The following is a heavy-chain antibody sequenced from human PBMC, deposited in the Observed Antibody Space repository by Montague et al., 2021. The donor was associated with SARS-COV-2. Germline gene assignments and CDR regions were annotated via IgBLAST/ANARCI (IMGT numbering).Heavy chain of an antibody. CDR3: TRDPGYSSGGL. J-gene: IGHJ3*01. D-gene: IGHD3-22*01. CDR1: GFTFRDYA. CDR2: IRSKAYGWTT. V-gene: IGHV3-49*04. Sequence: SLRLSCAGSGFTFRDYALTWVRQAPGKGLEWVGFIRSKAYGWTTDYVASVKGRFTISRDDSKSIAYLQMDSLKTEDTAVYYCTRDPGYSSGGLWGQGTMVTVSS.